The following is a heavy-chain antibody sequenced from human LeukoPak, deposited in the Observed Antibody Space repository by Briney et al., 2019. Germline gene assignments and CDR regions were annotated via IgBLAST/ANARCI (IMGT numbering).Heavy chain of an antibody. CDR1: GGSFSGYY. Sequence: SETLSLTCAVYGGSFSGYYWSWIRQPPGKGLEWIGEINHSGSTNYNPSLKSRVTISVDTSKNQFSLKLSSVTAADTAVYYCASSGSGSWGKDWFDPWGQGTLVTVSS. J-gene: IGHJ5*02. CDR2: INHSGST. CDR3: ASSGSGSWGKDWFDP. D-gene: IGHD3-10*01. V-gene: IGHV4-34*01.